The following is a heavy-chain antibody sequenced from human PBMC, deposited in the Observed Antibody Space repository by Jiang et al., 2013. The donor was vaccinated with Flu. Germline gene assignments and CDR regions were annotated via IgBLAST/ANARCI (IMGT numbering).Heavy chain of an antibody. CDR1: GDSVSSNSAA. CDR3: ARDQVVDSEWLRLYYYYGMDV. V-gene: IGHV6-1*01. D-gene: IGHD5-12*01. J-gene: IGHJ6*02. CDR2: TYYRSKWYN. Sequence: QTLSLTCAISGDSVSSNSAAWNWIRQSPSRGLEWLGRTYYRSKWYNDYAVSVKSRITINPDTSKNQFSLQLNSVTPEDTAVYYCARDQVVDSEWLRLYYYYGMDVWGQGTTVTVSS.